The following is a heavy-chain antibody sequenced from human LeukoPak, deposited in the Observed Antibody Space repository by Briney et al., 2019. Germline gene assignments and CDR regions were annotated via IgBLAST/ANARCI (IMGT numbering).Heavy chain of an antibody. CDR2: ISYDGSNR. V-gene: IGHV3-30-3*01. D-gene: IGHD3-22*01. CDR1: GFTFSSYA. J-gene: IGHJ4*02. Sequence: GGSLRLSCAASGFTFSSYAMHWVRQAPGKGLEWVAVISYDGSNRYYADSVKGRFTISRDNSKNTLYLQMSSLRAEDTAVYYCAREGYDSSGYYYGLDYWGQGTLVTVSS. CDR3: AREGYDSSGYYYGLDY.